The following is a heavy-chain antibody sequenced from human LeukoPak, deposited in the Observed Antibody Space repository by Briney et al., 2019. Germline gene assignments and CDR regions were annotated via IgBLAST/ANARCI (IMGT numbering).Heavy chain of an antibody. CDR1: GFTVSSNY. CDR3: ARGLTRDGSGSYYNAIYGMDV. Sequence: GGSLRLSCAASGFTVSSNYMSWVRQAPGKGLEWVSVIYSGGSTYYADSVKGRFTISRDNSKNTLYLQMNSLRAEDAAVYYCARGLTRDGSGSYYNAIYGMDVWGQGTTVTVSS. J-gene: IGHJ6*02. CDR2: IYSGGST. D-gene: IGHD3-10*01. V-gene: IGHV3-53*01.